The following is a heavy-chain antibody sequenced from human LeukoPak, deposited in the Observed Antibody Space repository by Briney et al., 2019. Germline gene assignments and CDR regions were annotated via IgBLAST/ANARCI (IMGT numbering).Heavy chain of an antibody. CDR3: AKVLGRQYYYYYNGMDV. V-gene: IGHV3-43*02. CDR2: ISGDGGST. Sequence: PGGSLRLSCAASGFTFDDYAMHWVRQAPGKGLEWVSLISGDGGSTYYADSVKGRFTISRDNSKNSLYLQMNSLRTEDTALYYCAKVLGRQYYYYYNGMDVWAKGPRSPSP. CDR1: GFTFDDYA. D-gene: IGHD7-27*01. J-gene: IGHJ6*02.